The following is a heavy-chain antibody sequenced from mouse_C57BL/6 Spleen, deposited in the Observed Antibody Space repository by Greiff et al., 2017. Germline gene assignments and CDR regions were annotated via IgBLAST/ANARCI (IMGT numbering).Heavy chain of an antibody. CDR2: ISDGGSYT. J-gene: IGHJ3*01. Sequence: EVQLVESGGGLVKPGGSLKLSCAASGFTFSSYAMSWVRQTPEKRLEWVATISDGGSYTYYPDNVKGRFTISRDNAKNNLYLQMSHLKSEDTAMYYCARVGNYVFAYWGQGTLVTVSA. D-gene: IGHD2-1*01. CDR1: GFTFSSYA. V-gene: IGHV5-4*01. CDR3: ARVGNYVFAY.